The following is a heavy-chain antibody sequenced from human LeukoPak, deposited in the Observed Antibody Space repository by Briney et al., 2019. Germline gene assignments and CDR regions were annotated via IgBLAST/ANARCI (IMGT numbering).Heavy chain of an antibody. CDR3: ARDLGGLRYYDSSGYSN. V-gene: IGHV4-38-2*02. CDR2: IYHSGST. D-gene: IGHD3-22*01. CDR1: GYSISSGYY. Sequence: PSETLSLTCTVSGYSISSGYYWGWIRQPPGKGLEWIGSIYHSGSTYYNPSLKSRVTISVDTSKNQFSLKLSSVTAADTAVYYCARDLGGLRYYDSSGYSNWGQGTLVTVSS. J-gene: IGHJ4*02.